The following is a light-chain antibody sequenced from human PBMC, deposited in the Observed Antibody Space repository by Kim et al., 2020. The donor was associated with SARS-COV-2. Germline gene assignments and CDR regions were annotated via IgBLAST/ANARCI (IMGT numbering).Light chain of an antibody. J-gene: IGLJ3*02. CDR2: EDN. Sequence: PGKTVTISCTRSSGSIASNYGQWYQQRPGSSPTTVIYEDNQRPSGVPDRFSGSIDSSSNSASLTISGLMTEDEADYYCQSYDSTRVFGGGTQLTVL. V-gene: IGLV6-57*01. CDR3: QSYDSTRV. CDR1: SGSIASNY.